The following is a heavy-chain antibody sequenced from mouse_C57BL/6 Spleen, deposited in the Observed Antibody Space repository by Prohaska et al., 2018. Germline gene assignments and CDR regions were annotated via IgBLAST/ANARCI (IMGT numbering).Heavy chain of an antibody. CDR2: INSDGSAI. CDR3: MRYGNYWYFDV. J-gene: IGHJ1*03. D-gene: IGHD2-1*01. V-gene: IGHV11-2*01. CDR1: GFTFSGFW. Sequence: EVQLLELGGGLVQPGGSRGLSCEGSGFTFSGFWMSWFRQTPGKTLEWIGDINSDGSAINYAPSIKDRFTIFRDNDKSTLYLQMSNVRSEDTATYFCMRYGNYWYFDVWGTGTTVTVSS.